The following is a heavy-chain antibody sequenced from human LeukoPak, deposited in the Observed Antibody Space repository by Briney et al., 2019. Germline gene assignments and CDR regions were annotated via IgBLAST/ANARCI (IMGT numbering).Heavy chain of an antibody. CDR1: GYSITRGYF. J-gene: IGHJ3*02. D-gene: IGHD1-26*01. Sequence: SETLSLTCTVSGYSITRGYFWGWIRQPPGKGLEWIGYIYYSGSTSYNPSLKSRVTISVDTSKKQFPLKLSSVTAADTAFYYCARYIVSYPHDAFDIWGQGTMVTVSS. CDR3: ARYIVSYPHDAFDI. V-gene: IGHV4-59*01. CDR2: IYYSGST.